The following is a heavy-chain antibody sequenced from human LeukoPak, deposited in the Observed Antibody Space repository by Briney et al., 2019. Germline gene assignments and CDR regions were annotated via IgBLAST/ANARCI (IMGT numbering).Heavy chain of an antibody. CDR1: GYTFTGYY. CDR2: INPNSGGT. V-gene: IGHV1-2*02. CDR3: ARDCSSSWTNWFDP. D-gene: IGHD6-13*01. J-gene: IGHJ5*02. Sequence: ASVKVSCKASGYTFTGYYMHWVRQAPGQGLEWMGWINPNSGGTNYAQKFQGRVTMTRDTSISTAYMELSRLRSDDTAVYYCARDCSSSWTNWFDPWGQGTLVTVSS.